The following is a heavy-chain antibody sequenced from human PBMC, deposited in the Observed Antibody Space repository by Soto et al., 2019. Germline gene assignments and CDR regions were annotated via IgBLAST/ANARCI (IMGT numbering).Heavy chain of an antibody. D-gene: IGHD3-22*01. CDR1: GFSFSSYG. J-gene: IGHJ4*02. V-gene: IGHV3-30*18. CDR2: ISYDGTNK. CDR3: AKDTYYHDSSGYYVFDY. Sequence: GGSLRLSCAASGFSFSSYGMHWVRQAPGKGLEWVAVISYDGTNKNYADSVKGRFTISRDNSENTVYLQMNSLRTEDTAVYYCAKDTYYHDSSGYYVFDYWGQGTQVTVSS.